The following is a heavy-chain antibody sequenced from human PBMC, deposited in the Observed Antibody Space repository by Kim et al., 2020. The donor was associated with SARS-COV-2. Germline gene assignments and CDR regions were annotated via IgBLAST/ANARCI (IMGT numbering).Heavy chain of an antibody. D-gene: IGHD2-2*01. CDR1: GFTFSSYA. CDR3: AKDQTQYCSSTSCYRYYYSYYGMDV. V-gene: IGHV3-23*03. Sequence: GGSLRLSCAASGFTFSSYAMSWVRQAPGKGLEWVSVIYSGGSSTYYADSVKGRFTISRDNSKNTLYLQMNSLRAEDTAVYYCAKDQTQYCSSTSCYRYYYSYYGMDVWGQGTTVTVSS. J-gene: IGHJ6*02. CDR2: IYSGGSST.